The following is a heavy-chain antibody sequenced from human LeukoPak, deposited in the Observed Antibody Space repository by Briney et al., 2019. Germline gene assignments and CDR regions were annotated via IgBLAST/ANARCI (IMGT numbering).Heavy chain of an antibody. V-gene: IGHV3-23*01. CDR1: GFTFSRYN. J-gene: IGHJ4*02. Sequence: GGSLRLSCVASGFTFSRYNMNWVRQAPGKGLEWVSTFSGTSTNSYADAVKGRVTISRDNSKNTLYLQMNSLRAEDTAVYYCAKLKQWQPQRYFFEYWGQGALVTVAS. CDR2: FSGTSTN. CDR3: AKLKQWQPQRYFFEY. D-gene: IGHD6-19*01.